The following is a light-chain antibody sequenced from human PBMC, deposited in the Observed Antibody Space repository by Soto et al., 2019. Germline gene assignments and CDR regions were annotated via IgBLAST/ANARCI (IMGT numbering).Light chain of an antibody. CDR2: GSS. J-gene: IGKJ1*01. Sequence: EIGMTQSPGTLSLSPEERATLSCRASQSLNSFYLAWYQQKPGQAPRLLIYGSSNRATGIPDRFSGSGSGTDFTLTISRLDPEDFAVYYCQQYDISPRTFGQGTKVEVK. CDR3: QQYDISPRT. V-gene: IGKV3-20*01. CDR1: QSLNSFY.